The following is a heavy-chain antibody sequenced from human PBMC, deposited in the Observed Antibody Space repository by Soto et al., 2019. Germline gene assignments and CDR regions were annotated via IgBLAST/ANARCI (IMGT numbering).Heavy chain of an antibody. V-gene: IGHV4-59*01. CDR1: GGSISSFY. Sequence: SETLSLTCTVSGGSISSFYWSWIRQPPGKGLEWIGYVYDSGSTDYNPSLLSRVTISIDTSKNQFSLRLTSVTAADTAVYYCATASNSGSSGELDYWGQGTLVTVSS. D-gene: IGHD3-22*01. CDR2: VYDSGST. J-gene: IGHJ4*02. CDR3: ATASNSGSSGELDY.